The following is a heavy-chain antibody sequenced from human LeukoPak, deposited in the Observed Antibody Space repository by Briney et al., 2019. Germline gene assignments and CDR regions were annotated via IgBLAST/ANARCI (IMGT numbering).Heavy chain of an antibody. CDR1: GGSFSGYY. CDR3: ARASPLEYPPPREQLGMDV. CDR2: INHSGST. Sequence: SETLSLTCAVYGGSFSGYYWSWIRQPPGKGLEWIGEINHSGSTNYNPSLKSRVTISVDTSKNQFSLKLSSVTAADTAVYYCARASPLEYPPPREQLGMDVWGQGTTVTVSS. D-gene: IGHD3-3*01. J-gene: IGHJ6*02. V-gene: IGHV4-34*01.